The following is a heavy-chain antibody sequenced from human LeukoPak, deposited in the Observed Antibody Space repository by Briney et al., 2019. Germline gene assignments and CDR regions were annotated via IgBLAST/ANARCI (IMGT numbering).Heavy chain of an antibody. CDR3: ARGQIPSGELLRFDC. J-gene: IGHJ4*02. CDR1: GFTFNNYA. D-gene: IGHD1-26*01. V-gene: IGHV3-23*01. CDR2: ISIRGVNP. Sequence: PGGSLRLSCGVSGFTFNNYAMSWVRQAPGKGLEGVSSISIRGVNPTYADSVKGRFTTSRDNSKNTLYLQVNSLRADDTAIYYCARGQIPSGELLRFDCWGQGTLVTVSS.